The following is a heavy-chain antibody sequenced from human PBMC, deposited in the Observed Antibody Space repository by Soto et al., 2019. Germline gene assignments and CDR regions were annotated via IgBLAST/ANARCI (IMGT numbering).Heavy chain of an antibody. CDR3: ARDTNGLHY. V-gene: IGHV3-21*01. D-gene: IGHD2-8*01. Sequence: GGSLKLSCAAPGLTFSSYSMNWVRQAPGKGLEWVSSISSSSSYIYYADSVKGRFTVSRDNAKNTMYLQMNSLTADDTAVYYCARDTNGLHYWGQGTLVTGSS. J-gene: IGHJ4*02. CDR2: ISSSSSYI. CDR1: GLTFSSYS.